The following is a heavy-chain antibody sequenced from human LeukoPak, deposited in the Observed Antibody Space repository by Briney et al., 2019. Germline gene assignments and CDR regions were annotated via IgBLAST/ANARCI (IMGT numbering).Heavy chain of an antibody. CDR3: ARDQGYYGFNWFDP. CDR2: IWYDGSNK. J-gene: IGHJ5*02. CDR1: GFTFSSYG. D-gene: IGHD3-10*01. Sequence: GRSLRLSCAASGFTFSSYGMHWVRQAPGKGLEWVAVIWYDGSNKYYADSVKGRFTISRDNSKNTLYLLMNSLRAEDTAVYYCARDQGYYGFNWFDPWGQGTLVTVSS. V-gene: IGHV3-33*01.